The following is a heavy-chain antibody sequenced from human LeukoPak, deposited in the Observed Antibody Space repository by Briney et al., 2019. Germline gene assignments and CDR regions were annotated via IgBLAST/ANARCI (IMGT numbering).Heavy chain of an antibody. CDR2: ISSSSSYI. CDR1: GFTFSSYA. CDR3: ARDGVVVVPAAPYYFDY. V-gene: IGHV3-21*01. D-gene: IGHD2-2*01. Sequence: GGSLRLSCAASGFTFSSYAMHWVRQAPGKGLEWVSSISSSSSYIYYADSVKGRFTISRDNAKNSLYLQMNSLRAEDTAVYYCARDGVVVVPAAPYYFDYWGQGTLVTVSS. J-gene: IGHJ4*02.